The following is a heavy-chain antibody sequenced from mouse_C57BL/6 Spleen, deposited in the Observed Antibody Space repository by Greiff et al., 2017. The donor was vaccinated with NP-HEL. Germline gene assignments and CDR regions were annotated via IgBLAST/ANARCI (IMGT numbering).Heavy chain of an antibody. V-gene: IGHV1-55*01. J-gene: IGHJ4*01. CDR1: GYTFTSYW. D-gene: IGHD2-5*01. Sequence: QVQLKQPGAELVKPGASVKMSCKASGYTFTSYWITWVKQRPGQGLEWIGDIYPGSGSTNYNEKFKSKATLTVDTSSSTAYMQLSSLTSEDSAVYYCALGYSNYYAMDYWGQGTSVTVSS. CDR2: IYPGSGST. CDR3: ALGYSNYYAMDY.